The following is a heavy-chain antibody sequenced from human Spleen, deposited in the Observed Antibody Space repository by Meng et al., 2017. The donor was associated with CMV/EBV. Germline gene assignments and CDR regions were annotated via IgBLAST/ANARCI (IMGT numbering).Heavy chain of an antibody. Sequence: GSLRLSCTVSGGSVSSGSYYWSWIRQPPGKGLEWIGYIYYSGSTNYNPSLKSRVTISVDTSKNQFSLKLSSVTAADTAVYYCARVQLEDFFWDYWGQGTLVTVSS. V-gene: IGHV4-61*01. CDR3: ARVQLEDFFWDY. CDR1: GGSVSSGSYY. J-gene: IGHJ4*02. D-gene: IGHD2-2*01. CDR2: IYYSGST.